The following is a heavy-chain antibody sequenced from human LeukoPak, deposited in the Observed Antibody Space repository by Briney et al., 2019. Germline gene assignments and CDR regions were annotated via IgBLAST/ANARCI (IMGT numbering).Heavy chain of an antibody. CDR3: VTGHYDSRMYFDL. CDR1: GFSFSDYD. CDR2: IKFDGTLA. Sequence: GGSLRLSCTASGFSFSDYDMNWVRHAPGKGLVWVSQIKFDGTLASYADSVKGRFTISRDNANNTLYLQMNSLGTEDTAVYYCVTGHYDSRMYFDLWRRGTLVTVSS. V-gene: IGHV3-74*01. J-gene: IGHJ2*01. D-gene: IGHD3-16*01.